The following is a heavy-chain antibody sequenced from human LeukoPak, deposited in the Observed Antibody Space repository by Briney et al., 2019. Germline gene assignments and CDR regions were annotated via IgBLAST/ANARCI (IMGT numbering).Heavy chain of an antibody. CDR1: GGSFSGYY. J-gene: IGHJ6*03. D-gene: IGHD3-3*01. CDR3: ARGRAPDFWSGYYPPGYYMDA. Sequence: PSETLFLTCAVYGGSFSGYYWSWIRQPPGKGLEWIGEIKHSGSTNYNPSLKSRVTISVDTSKNQFSLKLSSVTAADTAVYYCARGRAPDFWSGYYPPGYYMDAWGKGTTVSVSS. V-gene: IGHV4-34*01. CDR2: IKHSGST.